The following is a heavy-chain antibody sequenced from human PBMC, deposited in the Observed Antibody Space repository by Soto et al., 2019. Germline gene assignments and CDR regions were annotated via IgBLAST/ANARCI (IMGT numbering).Heavy chain of an antibody. CDR1: GYTFTSYA. J-gene: IGHJ6*02. CDR2: INAGNGNT. D-gene: IGHD2-21*02. V-gene: IGHV1-3*01. Sequence: QVQLVQSGAEVKKPGASVKVSCKASGYTFTSYAMHWVRQAPGQRLEWMGWINAGNGNTKYSQKFQGRVTITRDTAASTADMELSSLRSEGTAVYYCARDLRDGPLYYYHYGMDVWGQGTTVTVSS. CDR3: ARDLRDGPLYYYHYGMDV.